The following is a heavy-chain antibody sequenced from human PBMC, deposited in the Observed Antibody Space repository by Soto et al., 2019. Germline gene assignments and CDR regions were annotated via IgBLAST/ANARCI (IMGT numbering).Heavy chain of an antibody. V-gene: IGHV4-30-4*01. CDR2: IYYSGST. J-gene: IGHJ3*02. D-gene: IGHD3-3*01. CDR1: GGSISSGDYY. CDR3: ARTILRFLEWLSPSAFDI. Sequence: SETLSLTCTVSGGSISSGDYYWSWIRQPPGKGLEWIGYIYYSGSTYYNPSLKSRVTISVDTSKNQFSPKLSSVTAADTAVYYCARTILRFLEWLSPSAFDIWGQGTMVTVSS.